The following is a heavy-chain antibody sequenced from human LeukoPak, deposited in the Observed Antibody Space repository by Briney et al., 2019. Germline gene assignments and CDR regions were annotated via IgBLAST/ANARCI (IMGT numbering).Heavy chain of an antibody. D-gene: IGHD6-13*01. CDR1: GGSISSYY. V-gene: IGHV4-59*08. Sequence: SETLSLTCTVSGGSISSYYWSWIRQPPGKGLEWIGYIYHSGSTNYNPSLKSRVTISVDTSKNQFSLKLSPVTAADTAVYYCARRSGQAAGFDYWGQGTLVTVSS. CDR3: ARRSGQAAGFDY. J-gene: IGHJ4*02. CDR2: IYHSGST.